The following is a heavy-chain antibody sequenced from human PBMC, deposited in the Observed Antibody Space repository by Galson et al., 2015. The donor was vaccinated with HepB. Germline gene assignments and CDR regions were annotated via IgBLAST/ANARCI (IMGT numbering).Heavy chain of an antibody. V-gene: IGHV3-21*01. CDR1: GFPFSSYS. J-gene: IGHJ4*02. Sequence: LRLSCAASGFPFSSYSMNWVRQAPGKGLEWVSSISSSSSYIYYADSVKGRFTISRDNAKNSLSLQMNSLRAGDTAVYYCARGTRSSGWYCFDYWGQGTLVTVSS. CDR2: ISSSSSYI. D-gene: IGHD6-19*01. CDR3: ARGTRSSGWYCFDY.